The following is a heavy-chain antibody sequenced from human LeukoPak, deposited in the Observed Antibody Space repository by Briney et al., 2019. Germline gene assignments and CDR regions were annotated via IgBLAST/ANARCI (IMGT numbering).Heavy chain of an antibody. D-gene: IGHD2-2*01. CDR3: ARGIRIVVVPAATTNWFDP. CDR1: GYTFTGYY. V-gene: IGHV1-2*02. CDR2: INPNSGGT. Sequence: GASVKVSCKASGYTFTGYYMHWVRQAPGLGLEWMGWINPNSGGTNYAQKFQGRVTMTRDTSISTAYMELSRLRSDDTAVYYCARGIRIVVVPAATTNWFDPWGQGTLVTVSS. J-gene: IGHJ5*02.